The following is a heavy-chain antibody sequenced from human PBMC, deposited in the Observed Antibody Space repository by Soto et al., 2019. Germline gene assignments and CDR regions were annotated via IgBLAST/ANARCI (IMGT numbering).Heavy chain of an antibody. CDR2: INPSGGST. J-gene: IGHJ4*02. V-gene: IGHV1-46*01. Sequence: ASVKVSCKASGYTFTSYYMHWVRQAPGQGLEWMGIINPSGGSTSYAQKFQGRVTMTRDTSTSTVYMELSSLRSEDTAVYYCVMPTITTHFDYWGQGTLVTVSS. CDR1: GYTFTSYY. CDR3: VMPTITTHFDY. D-gene: IGHD3-3*01.